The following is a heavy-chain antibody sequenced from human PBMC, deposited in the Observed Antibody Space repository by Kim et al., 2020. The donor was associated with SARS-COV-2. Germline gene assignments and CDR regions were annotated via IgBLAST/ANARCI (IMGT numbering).Heavy chain of an antibody. CDR3: ARDPILRYSYGYRGGYFDY. V-gene: IGHV1-3*01. CDR1: GYTFTSYA. D-gene: IGHD5-18*01. Sequence: ASVKVSCKASGYTFTSYAMHWVRQAPGQRLEWMGWINAGNGNTKYSQKFQGRVTITRDSSASTAYMELSSLRSEDTAVYYCARDPILRYSYGYRGGYFDYWGQGTLVTVSS. CDR2: INAGNGNT. J-gene: IGHJ4*02.